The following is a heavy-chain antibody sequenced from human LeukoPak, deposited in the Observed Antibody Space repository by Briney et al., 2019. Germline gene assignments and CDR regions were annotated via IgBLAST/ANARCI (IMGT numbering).Heavy chain of an antibody. D-gene: IGHD1-26*01. J-gene: IGHJ4*02. CDR3: ATRPGVSYGYFDY. CDR1: GFTFSSYD. V-gene: IGHV3-23*01. CDR2: IPGIGDST. Sequence: GGSLRLSCAASGFTFSSYDMSWVRQAPGKGLEWVSYIPGIGDSTNYADSVKGRFTISRDNAKNTLYLQMNSLRADATAVYYCATRPGVSYGYFDYWGQGTLVTVSS.